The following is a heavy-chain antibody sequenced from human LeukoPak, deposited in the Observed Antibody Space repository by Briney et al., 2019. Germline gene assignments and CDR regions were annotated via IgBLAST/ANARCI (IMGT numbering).Heavy chain of an antibody. D-gene: IGHD2-21*02. Sequence: SETLSLTCTVSGGSISTSNYYWGWIRQPPGKGLEWIGEINHSGSTNYNPSLKSRVTISVDTSKNQFSLKLSSVTAADTAMYYCARGRGVVTAIYYYYYYMDVWGKGTTVTVSS. CDR1: GGSISTSNYY. J-gene: IGHJ6*03. CDR3: ARGRGVVTAIYYYYYYMDV. CDR2: INHSGST. V-gene: IGHV4-39*07.